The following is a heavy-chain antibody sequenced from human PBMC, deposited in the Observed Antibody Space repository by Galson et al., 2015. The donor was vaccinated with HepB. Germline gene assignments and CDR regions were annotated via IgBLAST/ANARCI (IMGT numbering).Heavy chain of an antibody. CDR1: GFRIGNFA. Sequence: SLRLSCAASGFRIGNFAMHWVRQAPGKGLEWVSMISYDGSNQFYIESGRGRFTISRDVSKNTLYLQMNSLRAEDTAVYYCARDPDDTNGYYLTFEDWGQGSLVTVSS. J-gene: IGHJ4*02. D-gene: IGHD3-22*01. V-gene: IGHV3-30-3*01. CDR3: ARDPDDTNGYYLTFED. CDR2: ISYDGSNQ.